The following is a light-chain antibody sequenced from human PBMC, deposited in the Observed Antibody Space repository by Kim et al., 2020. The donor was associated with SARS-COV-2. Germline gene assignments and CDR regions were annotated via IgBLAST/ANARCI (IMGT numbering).Light chain of an antibody. V-gene: IGLV1-51*01. CDR3: GTWDSSLSAGGL. CDR2: DNN. J-gene: IGLJ3*02. CDR1: SSNIGNNY. Sequence: QSVLTQPPSVSAAPGQKVTISCSGSSSNIGNNYVSWYQQLPGTAPKLLIYDNNKRPSGIPDRFSGSKSGTSATLGITGLQTGDEADYYCGTWDSSLSAGGLFGGGTQLTVL.